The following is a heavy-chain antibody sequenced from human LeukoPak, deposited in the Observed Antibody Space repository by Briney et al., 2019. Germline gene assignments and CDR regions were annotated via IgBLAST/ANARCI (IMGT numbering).Heavy chain of an antibody. Sequence: SETLSLTCTVSGGSISSYYWSWIRQPAGKGLEWIGRIYTSGSTNYNPSLKSRVTISVDTSKNQFSLKLSSVTAADTAVYYCARTRSSYYDSREGAFDIWGQGTMVTVSS. D-gene: IGHD3-22*01. CDR2: IYTSGST. CDR1: GGSISSYY. J-gene: IGHJ3*02. V-gene: IGHV4-4*07. CDR3: ARTRSSYYDSREGAFDI.